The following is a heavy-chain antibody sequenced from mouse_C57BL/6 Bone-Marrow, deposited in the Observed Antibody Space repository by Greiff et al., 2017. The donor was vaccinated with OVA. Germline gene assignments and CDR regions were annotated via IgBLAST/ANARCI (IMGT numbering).Heavy chain of an antibody. CDR2: IDPEAGET. J-gene: IGHJ1*03. CDR3: ARWGYGSSCWYFDV. V-gene: IGHV14-2*01. Sequence: EVQLQQSGAELVKPGASVKLSCTASGFNIKDYYMHWVKQRTEQGLEWIGRIDPEAGETKYAPKFQGKATITADTSSNTAYLQLSSLTSEDTAVYYCARWGYGSSCWYFDVWGTGTTVTVSS. CDR1: GFNIKDYY. D-gene: IGHD1-1*01.